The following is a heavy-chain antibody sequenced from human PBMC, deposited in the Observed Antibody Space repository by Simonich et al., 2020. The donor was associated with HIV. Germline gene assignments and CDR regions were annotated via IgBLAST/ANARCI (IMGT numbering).Heavy chain of an antibody. CDR2: INHSGST. D-gene: IGHD2-21*02. J-gene: IGHJ4*02. V-gene: IGHV4-39*07. CDR3: ASCGGDCYHFDY. Sequence: QLQLQESGPGLVKPSETLSLTCTVSGGSISSSSYYWSWIRQPPGKGLEWIGEINHSGSTNYNPSLKSRVTISVDTSKNQFSLKLSSVTAADTAVYYCASCGGDCYHFDYWGQGTLVTVSS. CDR1: GGSISSSSYY.